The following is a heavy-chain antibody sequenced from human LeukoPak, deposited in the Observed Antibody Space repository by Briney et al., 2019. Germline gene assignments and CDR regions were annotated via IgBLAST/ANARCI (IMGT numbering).Heavy chain of an antibody. V-gene: IGHV3-30*18. J-gene: IGHJ4*02. CDR1: GFTFSSYG. CDR2: ISYDGSNK. D-gene: IGHD3-10*01. CDR3: AKGSWFGELLGY. Sequence: QSGGSLRLSCAASGFTFSSYGMHWVRQAPGKGLEWVAVISYDGSNKYYADSVKGRFTISRDNSKNTLYLQMNSLRAEDTAVYYCAKGSWFGELLGYWGQGTLVTVSS.